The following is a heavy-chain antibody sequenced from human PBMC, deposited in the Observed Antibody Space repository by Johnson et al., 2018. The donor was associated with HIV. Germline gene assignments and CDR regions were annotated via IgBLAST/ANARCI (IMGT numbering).Heavy chain of an antibody. CDR1: GFTFSSYA. Sequence: QVQLVESGGGVVQPGRSLRLSCAASGFTFSSYAMHWVLQAPGKGLEWVAVISYDGSNKYYADSVKGRFTISRDNSKNTLYLQMNSLRAEDTAVYYCAREGGGYDGKGAFDIWGQGTMVTVSS. J-gene: IGHJ3*02. D-gene: IGHD5-12*01. V-gene: IGHV3-30-3*01. CDR3: AREGGGYDGKGAFDI. CDR2: ISYDGSNK.